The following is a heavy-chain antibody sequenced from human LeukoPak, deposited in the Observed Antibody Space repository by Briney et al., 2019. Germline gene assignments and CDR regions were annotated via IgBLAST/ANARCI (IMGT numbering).Heavy chain of an antibody. V-gene: IGHV3-21*01. CDR1: GFTFSTYW. Sequence: KPGGSLRLSCAASGFTFSTYWMSWVRQAPGKGLEWVSSISSSSSYIYYADSVKGRFTISRDNAKNSLYLQMNSLRAEDTAVYYCARDRRDAFDIWGQGTMVTVSS. CDR3: ARDRRDAFDI. J-gene: IGHJ3*02. CDR2: ISSSSSYI.